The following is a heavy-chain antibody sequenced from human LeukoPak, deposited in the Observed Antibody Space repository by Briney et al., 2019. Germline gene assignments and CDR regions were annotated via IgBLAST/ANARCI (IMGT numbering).Heavy chain of an antibody. CDR1: GYSFTSYG. V-gene: IGHV1-18*01. D-gene: IGHD5-18*01. J-gene: IGHJ4*02. CDR3: ARAPSGFTYGPGDH. Sequence: ASVKVSCKASGYSFTSYGITWVRQAPGQGLEWMGWISTYDGNANYAQKLQGRVTMTTDTSTITAYMELRSLRSDDTAVSYCARAPSGFTYGPGDHWGQGTLVTVSS. CDR2: ISTYDGNA.